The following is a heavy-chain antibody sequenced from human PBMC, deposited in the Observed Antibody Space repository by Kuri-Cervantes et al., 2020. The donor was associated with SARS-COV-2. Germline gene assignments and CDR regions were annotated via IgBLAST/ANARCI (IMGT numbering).Heavy chain of an antibody. CDR2: VSYDGSYK. CDR1: GFTFSNYG. D-gene: IGHD3-3*01. CDR3: AKSRSEGGGFFDYGVDV. Sequence: GGSLRLSCAAAGFTFSNYGMHCVRQAPGKGLGWVALVSYDGSYKYYAGSVRGRFTISRDNSNKTVYLQMNSLRTEDTAVYYCAKSRSEGGGFFDYGVDVWGQGTTVTVSS. J-gene: IGHJ6*02. V-gene: IGHV3-30*18.